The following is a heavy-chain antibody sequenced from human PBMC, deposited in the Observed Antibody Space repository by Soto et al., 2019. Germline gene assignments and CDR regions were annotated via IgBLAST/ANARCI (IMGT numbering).Heavy chain of an antibody. V-gene: IGHV3-33*01. CDR1: GFTFSSYG. D-gene: IGHD6-19*01. J-gene: IGHJ6*02. CDR3: ARDGAVAGMGHYYGMDV. CDR2: IWYDGSNK. Sequence: GGSLRLSCAASGFTFSSYGMHWVRQAPGKGLEWVAVIWYDGSNKYYADSVKGRFTISRDNSKNTLYLQMNSLRAEDTAVYYCARDGAVAGMGHYYGMDVWGQGTTVTVSS.